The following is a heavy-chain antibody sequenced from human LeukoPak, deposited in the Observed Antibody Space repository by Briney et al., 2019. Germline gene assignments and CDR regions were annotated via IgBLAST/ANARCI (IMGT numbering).Heavy chain of an antibody. Sequence: YPSETLSLTCTVSGDSINSYYWNWIRQPPGKGLEWIGYGHYTGSTYKNPSLNSRVAFSVDTSKNQFSLKLSSVTAADTAVYYCARWGEHSALRVHAFDIWGQGTMVTVSS. CDR3: ARWGEHSALRVHAFDI. V-gene: IGHV4-59*01. D-gene: IGHD3-10*01. J-gene: IGHJ3*02. CDR1: GDSINSYY. CDR2: GHYTGST.